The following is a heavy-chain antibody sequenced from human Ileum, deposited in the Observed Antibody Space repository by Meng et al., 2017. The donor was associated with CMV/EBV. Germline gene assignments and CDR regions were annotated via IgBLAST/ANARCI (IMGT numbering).Heavy chain of an antibody. Sequence: GESLKISCAASGFTFSSYAMHWVRQAPGKGLEWVAVISYDGSNKYYADSVKGRVTISRDNSKNMLYLQMNILMAEDTAVYYCASGVVVIAFVGNNWGQGTLVTVSS. D-gene: IGHD2-21*01. CDR2: ISYDGSNK. CDR3: ASGVVVIAFVGNN. CDR1: GFTFSSYA. V-gene: IGHV3-30-3*01. J-gene: IGHJ4*02.